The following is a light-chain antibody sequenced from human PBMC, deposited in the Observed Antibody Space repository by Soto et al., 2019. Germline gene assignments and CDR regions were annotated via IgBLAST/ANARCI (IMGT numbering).Light chain of an antibody. J-gene: IGKJ1*01. Sequence: ELVLTQSPGTLSLSPGERATLSCSASHTISSSYLAWYQQKPGQAPRLLMYGISRRATGIPDRFSGSGSGTDFTITITRLEPEDFAVYYCQQYVTSSPRTFGQGTMVDIK. CDR1: HTISSSY. V-gene: IGKV3-20*01. CDR3: QQYVTSSPRT. CDR2: GIS.